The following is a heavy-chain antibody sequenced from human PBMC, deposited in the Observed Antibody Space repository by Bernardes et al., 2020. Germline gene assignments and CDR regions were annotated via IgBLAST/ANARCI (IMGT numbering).Heavy chain of an antibody. Sequence: GGSLRLSCAASGFTVRSNYMSWVRQAPGKGLEWVSVIYSGGSTYYADSVKGRFTISRDNSKNTLYLQMNSLRAEDTAVYYCAKSRDGYNHLFDYWGQGTLVTVSS. CDR2: IYSGGST. CDR1: GFTVRSNY. CDR3: AKSRDGYNHLFDY. D-gene: IGHD5-12*01. V-gene: IGHV3-53*01. J-gene: IGHJ4*02.